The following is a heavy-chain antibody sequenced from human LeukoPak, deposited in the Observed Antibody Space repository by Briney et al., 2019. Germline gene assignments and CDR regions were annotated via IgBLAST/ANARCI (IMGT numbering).Heavy chain of an antibody. CDR1: GFTFSSYA. Sequence: PGGSLRLSCAASGFTFSSYAMSWVRQAPGKGLEWVSAISGSGGSTYYADSVKGRFTISRDNSKNTLYLQMNSLRAEDTAVYYCARDMGFLEWLGVYGMDVWGQGTTVTVSS. J-gene: IGHJ6*02. D-gene: IGHD3-3*01. CDR2: ISGSGGST. CDR3: ARDMGFLEWLGVYGMDV. V-gene: IGHV3-23*01.